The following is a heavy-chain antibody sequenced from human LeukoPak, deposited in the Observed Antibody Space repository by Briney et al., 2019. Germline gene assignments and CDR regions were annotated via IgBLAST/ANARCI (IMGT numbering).Heavy chain of an antibody. CDR3: ARAGDSRWGELSP. CDR2: ISSSSSYT. V-gene: IGHV3-21*01. CDR1: GFTFSSYT. D-gene: IGHD3-16*02. J-gene: IGHJ1*01. Sequence: GGSLRLSCTASGFTFSSYTMNWVRQAPGKGLEWGSSISSSSSYTYYADSVEGRFTIPRDNVMTSMYLQMNSMRAEDTAVYYCARAGDSRWGELSPWGQGTLVIVSS.